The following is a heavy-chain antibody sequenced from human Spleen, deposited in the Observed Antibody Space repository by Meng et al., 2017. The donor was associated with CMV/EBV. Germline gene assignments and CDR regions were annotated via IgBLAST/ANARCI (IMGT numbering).Heavy chain of an antibody. V-gene: IGHV4-4*02. CDR1: VSISSTNW. J-gene: IGHJ4*02. D-gene: IGHD6-19*01. Sequence: VSISSTNWWSWVRQPPGKGLEWIGEMYHSGSTYYNPSLKSRVTISVDNSKNQCFLNLSSVTAADTAVYYCARGPIAVTGRRETYFDDWGQGTLVTVSS. CDR3: ARGPIAVTGRRETYFDD. CDR2: MYHSGST.